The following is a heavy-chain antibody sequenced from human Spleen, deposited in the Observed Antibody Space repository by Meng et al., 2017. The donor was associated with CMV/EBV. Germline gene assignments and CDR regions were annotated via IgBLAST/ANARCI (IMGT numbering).Heavy chain of an antibody. CDR2: IRYDGSNK. V-gene: IGHV3-30*02. CDR1: GFTFSSYG. CDR3: AKGSQTTVTTIDY. D-gene: IGHD4-11*01. J-gene: IGHJ4*02. Sequence: GESLKISCAASGFTFSSYGMHRVRQAPGKGLEWVAFIRYDGSNKYYADSVKGRFTISRDNSKNTLYLQMNSLRAEDTAVYYCAKGSQTTVTTIDYWGQGTLVTVSS.